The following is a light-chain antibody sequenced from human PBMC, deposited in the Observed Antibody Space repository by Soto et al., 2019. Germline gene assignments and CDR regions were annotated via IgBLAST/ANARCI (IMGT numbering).Light chain of an antibody. CDR1: SSDVGSYNL. CDR3: CSYAGSNTYV. Sequence: QSVLTQPASVSGSPGQSITISCTGTSSDVGSYNLVSWYQQHPGKAPKLMIYEASKRPSGVSNRLSGSKSGNTASLTISRLQAEDEADYYCCSYAGSNTYVFGTGTKVTVL. V-gene: IGLV2-23*01. J-gene: IGLJ1*01. CDR2: EAS.